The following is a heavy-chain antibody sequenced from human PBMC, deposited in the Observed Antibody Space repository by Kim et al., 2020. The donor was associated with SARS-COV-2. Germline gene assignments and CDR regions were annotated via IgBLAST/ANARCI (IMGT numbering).Heavy chain of an antibody. J-gene: IGHJ3*02. V-gene: IGHV1-2*02. CDR3: AREAITGTIAGGAFDI. Sequence: ASVKVSCKASGYTFTGYYMHWVRQAPGQGLEWMGWINPNSGGTNYAQKFQGRVTMTRDTSISTAYMELSRLRSDDTAVYYCAREAITGTIAGGAFDIWGQGTMVTVSS. CDR1: GYTFTGYY. CDR2: INPNSGGT. D-gene: IGHD1-20*01.